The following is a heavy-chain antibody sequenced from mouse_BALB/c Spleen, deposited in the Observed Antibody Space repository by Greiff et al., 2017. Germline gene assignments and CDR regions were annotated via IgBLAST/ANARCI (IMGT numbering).Heavy chain of an antibody. J-gene: IGHJ3*01. CDR2: IDPANGNT. Sequence: VQLQQSGAELVKPGASVKLSCTASGFNIKDTYMHWVKQRPEQGLEWIGRIDPANGNTKYDPKFQGKATITADTSSNTAYLQLSSLTSEDTAVYYCAGSPSGMYWFAYWGQGTLVTVSA. CDR3: AGSPSGMYWFAY. D-gene: IGHD1-1*02. CDR1: GFNIKDTY. V-gene: IGHV14-3*02.